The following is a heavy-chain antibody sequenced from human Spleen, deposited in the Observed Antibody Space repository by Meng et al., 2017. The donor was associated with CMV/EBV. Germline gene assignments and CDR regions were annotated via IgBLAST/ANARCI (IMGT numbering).Heavy chain of an antibody. V-gene: IGHV1-2*02. CDR2: IHPNSGGT. CDR1: GYIFTGYY. CDR3: ARWIVVVPAAIGIDDAFDI. D-gene: IGHD2-2*02. J-gene: IGHJ3*02. Sequence: ASVKVSCKASGYIFTGYYMHWVRQAPGQGLEWMGWIHPNSGGTNYAQKFQGRVTMTRDTSISTAYMELSRLRSDDTAVYYCARWIVVVPAAIGIDDAFDIWGQGTMVTVSS.